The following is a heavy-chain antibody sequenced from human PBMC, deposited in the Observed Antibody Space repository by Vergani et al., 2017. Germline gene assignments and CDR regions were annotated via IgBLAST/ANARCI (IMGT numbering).Heavy chain of an antibody. CDR3: TRGGGVPAAIGNYGMDV. CDR2: IRSKAYGGTT. D-gene: IGHD2-2*01. J-gene: IGHJ6*02. Sequence: EVQLVESGGGLVKPGRSLRLSCTASGFTFGDYAMSWFCQAPGKGLEWVGFIRSKAYGGTTEYAASVKGRFTISRDDSKSIAYRQMNSLKTEDTAVYYCTRGGGVPAAIGNYGMDVWGQGTTVTVSS. CDR1: GFTFGDYA. V-gene: IGHV3-49*05.